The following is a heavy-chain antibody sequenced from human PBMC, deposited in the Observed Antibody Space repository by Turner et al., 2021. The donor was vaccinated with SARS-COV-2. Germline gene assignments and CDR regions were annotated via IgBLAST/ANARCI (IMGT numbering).Heavy chain of an antibody. CDR2: ISSSRRYI. D-gene: IGHD3-3*01. Sequence: VQLVETGGGLLTTWGSLRLPRAASGITFSSDSMNWVRQAPGKGLEWVSAISSSRRYIYSADSVKGRFTISRDNAKNSLYLQMNSLRAEDRAVYYCARDRDDFWSGYHRHAFDIWGQGTMVTVSS. CDR1: GITFSSDS. J-gene: IGHJ3*02. V-gene: IGHV3-21*01. CDR3: ARDRDDFWSGYHRHAFDI.